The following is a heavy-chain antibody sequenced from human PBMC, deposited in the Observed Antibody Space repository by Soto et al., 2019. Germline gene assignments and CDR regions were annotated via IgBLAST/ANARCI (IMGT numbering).Heavy chain of an antibody. Sequence: SETLSLTCTVSGGSISSYYWTWIRQPPGTGLEWIGEINHSGSTNYNPSLKSRVTISVDTSKNQFSLKLTSATAADTAVYYCARDKITGLFDYWGQGTLVTV. CDR2: INHSGST. D-gene: IGHD2-8*02. J-gene: IGHJ4*02. CDR1: GGSISSYY. CDR3: ARDKITGLFDY. V-gene: IGHV4-34*01.